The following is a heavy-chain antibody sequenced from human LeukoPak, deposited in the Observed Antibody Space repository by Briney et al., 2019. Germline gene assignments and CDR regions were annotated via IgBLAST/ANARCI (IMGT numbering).Heavy chain of an antibody. CDR2: ISYDGSNK. Sequence: GGSLRLSCAASGFTFSSYAMHWVRQAPGKGLEWVAVISYDGSNKYYADSVKGRFTISRDNSKNTLYLQMNSLRAEDTAVYYCARDLFGYDSSGYYGPFDYWGQGTLSPSPQ. CDR3: ARDLFGYDSSGYYGPFDY. CDR1: GFTFSSYA. V-gene: IGHV3-30-3*01. D-gene: IGHD3-22*01. J-gene: IGHJ4*02.